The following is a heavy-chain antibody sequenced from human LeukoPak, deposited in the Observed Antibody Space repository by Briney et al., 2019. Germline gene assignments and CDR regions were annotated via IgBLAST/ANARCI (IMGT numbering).Heavy chain of an antibody. D-gene: IGHD3-16*01. V-gene: IGHV4-38-2*01. CDR1: GYSISSVRY. CDR2: VHSSGDI. J-gene: IGHJ4*02. Sequence: YPSETLSLTCAVSGYSISSVRYWGWIRQSAGKGLEWIGRVHSSGDIYHNAAFRSRAAVSGDASKNQFSLQLNSVTAADTAVYYCARGASPKDAVFFDYWGQGALITVSS. CDR3: ARGASPKDAVFFDY.